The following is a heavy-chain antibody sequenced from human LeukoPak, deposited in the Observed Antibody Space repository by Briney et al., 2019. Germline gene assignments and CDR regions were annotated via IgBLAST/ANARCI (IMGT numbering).Heavy chain of an antibody. V-gene: IGHV3-23*01. Sequence: GGSLRLSCAASGFTFSSYAMSWVRQAPGKGLEWVSAISGSGGSTYYADSVKGRLTITRDNSKNTLYLQMNSLRDEDTAVYYCAKAFDYYDSSGYPYNWFDPWGQGTLVTVSS. CDR3: AKAFDYYDSSGYPYNWFDP. D-gene: IGHD3-22*01. CDR1: GFTFSSYA. CDR2: ISGSGGST. J-gene: IGHJ5*02.